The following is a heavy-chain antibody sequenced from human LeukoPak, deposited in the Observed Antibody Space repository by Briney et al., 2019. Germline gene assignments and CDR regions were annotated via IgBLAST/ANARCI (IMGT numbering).Heavy chain of an antibody. CDR2: IYYRGST. D-gene: IGHD6-19*01. J-gene: IGHJ6*03. CDR3: ARDRKAVAGMDV. V-gene: IGHV4-30-4*08. Sequence: SLTLSLTCTVSGGSISSGDYYWSWIRQPPGKGLEWIGYIYYRGSTYYNPSLKSRVTISVGTSKNQFSLKLSSVTAADTAVYYCARDRKAVAGMDVWGKGTTVTVSS. CDR1: GGSISSGDYY.